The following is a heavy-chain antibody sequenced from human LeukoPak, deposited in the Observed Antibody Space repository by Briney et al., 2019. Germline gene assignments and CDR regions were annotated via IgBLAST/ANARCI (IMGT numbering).Heavy chain of an antibody. CDR1: GFTFSSYA. D-gene: IGHD3-10*01. J-gene: IGHJ6*02. V-gene: IGHV3-23*01. Sequence: GGSLRLSCAASGFTFSSYAMSWVRQAPGKGLEWVSAISGSGGSTYYADSVKGWFTISRDNSKNTLYLQMNSLRAEDTAVYYCAKDLRYYYGSGSYYYYGMDVWGQGTTVTVSS. CDR3: AKDLRYYYGSGSYYYYGMDV. CDR2: ISGSGGST.